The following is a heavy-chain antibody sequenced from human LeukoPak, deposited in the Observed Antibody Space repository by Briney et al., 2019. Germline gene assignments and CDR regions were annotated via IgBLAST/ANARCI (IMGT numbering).Heavy chain of an antibody. CDR3: ARVAVWELLPHYFDY. CDR2: INPSGGST. Sequence: ASVKVSCKASGYTFTSYYMHWVRQAPGQGLEWMGIINPSGGSTSYAQKFQGRVTMTRDMSTSTVYMELSSLRSEDTAVYYCARVAVWELLPHYFDYWGQGTLVTVSS. V-gene: IGHV1-46*01. J-gene: IGHJ4*02. D-gene: IGHD1-26*01. CDR1: GYTFTSYY.